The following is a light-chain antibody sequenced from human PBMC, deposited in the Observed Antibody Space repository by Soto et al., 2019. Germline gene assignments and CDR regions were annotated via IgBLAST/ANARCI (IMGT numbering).Light chain of an antibody. CDR3: SSYTSSNSLV. CDR2: GVT. Sequence: QSALAQPASVSGSPGQSISISCTGSSSDIGTYNFVSWYQQHPGKAPKLLIFGVTNRPSGISDRFSGSKSGDTASLTISGLQTEDEADYHCSSYTSSNSLVFGTGTKLTVL. CDR1: SSDIGTYNF. V-gene: IGLV2-14*01. J-gene: IGLJ1*01.